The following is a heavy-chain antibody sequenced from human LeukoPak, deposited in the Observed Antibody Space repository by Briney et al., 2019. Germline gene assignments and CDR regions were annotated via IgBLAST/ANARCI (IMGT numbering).Heavy chain of an antibody. D-gene: IGHD3-22*01. J-gene: IGHJ3*02. Sequence: GASLKISCKGSGYRFTSYWIGWVRQMPGKGLEWMGIIYPGDSDTTYSPSFQGQVTISADKSLSTAYLQWSSLKASDTAMYYCASAGDTSDYFYFSAFDIWGQGTMVTVSS. CDR2: IYPGDSDT. V-gene: IGHV5-51*01. CDR1: GYRFTSYW. CDR3: ASAGDTSDYFYFSAFDI.